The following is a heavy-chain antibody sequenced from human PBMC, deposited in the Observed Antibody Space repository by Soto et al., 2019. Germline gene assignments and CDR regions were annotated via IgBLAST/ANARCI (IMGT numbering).Heavy chain of an antibody. CDR3: ARAGRSSSKTVFDY. CDR2: VSYSGSP. J-gene: IGHJ4*02. Sequence: SETLSLTCTVSGGPISGYYWSWIRQPPGKGLEWVGYVSYSGSPNYNPSLKSRVTISIDTSQNQFSLKLSSVTAADTAVYYCARAGRSSSKTVFDYWGQGTLVTVSS. D-gene: IGHD6-6*01. V-gene: IGHV4-59*01. CDR1: GGPISGYY.